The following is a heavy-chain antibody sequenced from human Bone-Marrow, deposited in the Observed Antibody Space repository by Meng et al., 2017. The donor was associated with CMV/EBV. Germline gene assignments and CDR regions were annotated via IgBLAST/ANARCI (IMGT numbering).Heavy chain of an antibody. Sequence: GSLRLSCAVYGGSFSGYYWSWIRQPPGKGLEWIGEINHSGSTNYNPSLKSRVTISVDTSKNQFSLKLSSVTAADTAVYYCARHIREYYYDSKGSYFDYWGQGTLVTVSS. D-gene: IGHD3-22*01. CDR2: INHSGST. CDR1: GGSFSGYY. CDR3: ARHIREYYYDSKGSYFDY. V-gene: IGHV4-34*01. J-gene: IGHJ4*02.